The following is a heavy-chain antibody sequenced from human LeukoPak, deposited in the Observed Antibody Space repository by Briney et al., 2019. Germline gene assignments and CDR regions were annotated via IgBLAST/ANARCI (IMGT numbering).Heavy chain of an antibody. D-gene: IGHD3-10*01. CDR1: GFTFSDAW. Sequence: GGSLRLSCAASGFTFSDAWMTWVRQAPGKGLEWVGRIRRKIDGATTDYAAPVKGRFIISRDDSKSTVYLQMNSLKTEDTAMYYCTTAFIKTRPWGHGTLVTVSS. CDR2: IRRKIDGATT. J-gene: IGHJ5*02. CDR3: TTAFIKTRP. V-gene: IGHV3-15*01.